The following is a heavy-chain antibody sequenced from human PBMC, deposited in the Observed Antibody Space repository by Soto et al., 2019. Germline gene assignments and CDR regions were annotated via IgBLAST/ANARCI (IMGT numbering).Heavy chain of an antibody. Sequence: PVGSLRLSCAASGFTFSSYAMHWVRQAPGKGLEWVAVISYDGSNKYYADSVKGRFTISRDNSKNTLYLQMNSLRAEDTAVYYCARDYYDSSGYYYLSPYYYYGMDVWGQGTTVTVSS. D-gene: IGHD3-22*01. CDR2: ISYDGSNK. J-gene: IGHJ6*02. CDR1: GFTFSSYA. CDR3: ARDYYDSSGYYYLSPYYYYGMDV. V-gene: IGHV3-30-3*01.